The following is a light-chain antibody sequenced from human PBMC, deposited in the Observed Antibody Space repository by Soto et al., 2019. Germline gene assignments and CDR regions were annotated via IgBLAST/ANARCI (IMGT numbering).Light chain of an antibody. CDR3: QQNYSTPIT. J-gene: IGKJ5*01. CDR2: AAS. Sequence: DIQMTQSPCSLSASVGDRATITCRASQSISSYLNWYQQKPGKAPKLLIYAASSLQSGVPSRFSGSGSGTDFTLTISTLQPEDFATYYCQQNYSTPITFGQGTRLDIK. CDR1: QSISSY. V-gene: IGKV1-39*01.